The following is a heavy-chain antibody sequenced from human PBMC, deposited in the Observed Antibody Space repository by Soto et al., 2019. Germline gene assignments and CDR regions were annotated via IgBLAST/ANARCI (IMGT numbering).Heavy chain of an antibody. Sequence: SETLSLTCTVSGGSISSSSYYWGWIRQPPGKGLEWIGSIYYSGSTYYNPSLKSRVTISVDTSKNQFSLKLSSVTAADTAVYYCARHGITMVRGPYYGMDVWGQGTRVTVSS. CDR3: ARHGITMVRGPYYGMDV. D-gene: IGHD3-10*01. CDR1: GGSISSSSYY. CDR2: IYYSGST. J-gene: IGHJ6*02. V-gene: IGHV4-39*01.